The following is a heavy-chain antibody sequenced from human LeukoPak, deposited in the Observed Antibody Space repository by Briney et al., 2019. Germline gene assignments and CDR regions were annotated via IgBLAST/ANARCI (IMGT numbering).Heavy chain of an antibody. V-gene: IGHV4-61*01. CDR3: AANPPLPTRYCIGGSCYSDAFDI. J-gene: IGHJ3*02. D-gene: IGHD2-15*01. CDR1: GRSVSSGSSY. Sequence: PAESLSLTRPVSGRSVSSGSSYSSWLRQPPGKGLERFGFIYYSGSTNYNPSLKSRVTISVDTSKNQFSLKLSSVTAADTAVYYCAANPPLPTRYCIGGSCYSDAFDIWGQGTRVTVSS. CDR2: IYYSGST.